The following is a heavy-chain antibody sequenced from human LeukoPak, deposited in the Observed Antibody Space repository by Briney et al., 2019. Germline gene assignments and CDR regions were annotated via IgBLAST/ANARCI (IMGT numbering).Heavy chain of an antibody. D-gene: IGHD3-10*01. Sequence: ASVKVSCKASGYTFAGYDINWVRQATGQGLEWMGWMNPDSGNANSAQKFQGRITMTRDTSIDTAYMELSSLRSEDTAVYYCARGPILVRGVILADSVGGMDVWGQGTTVTVSS. J-gene: IGHJ6*02. CDR1: GYTFAGYD. V-gene: IGHV1-8*01. CDR3: ARGPILVRGVILADSVGGMDV. CDR2: MNPDSGNA.